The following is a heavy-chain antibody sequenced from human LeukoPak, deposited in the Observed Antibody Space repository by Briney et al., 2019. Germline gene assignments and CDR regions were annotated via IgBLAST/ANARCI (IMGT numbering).Heavy chain of an antibody. J-gene: IGHJ2*01. D-gene: IGHD2/OR15-2a*01. CDR3: ARDRSMSGWYIDL. CDR2: IWYDGSNK. V-gene: IGHV3-33*01. Sequence: PGRSLRLSCAASGFTFSSYGMHWVRQAPGKGLEWEAVIWYDGSNKYYPDSVQGRFTISRDNSKNTLYLQVNSLRAEDTAVYYCARDRSMSGWYIDLWGRGTLVTVSS. CDR1: GFTFSSYG.